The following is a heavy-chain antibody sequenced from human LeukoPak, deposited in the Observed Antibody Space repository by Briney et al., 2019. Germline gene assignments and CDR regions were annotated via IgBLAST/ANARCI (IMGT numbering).Heavy chain of an antibody. Sequence: GGSLRLSCAASGFTFSSYEMNWVRQAPGKGLEWVSYISSSGSTIYYADSVKGRFTISRDNAKNSLYLQMNSLRAEDTAVYYCASSSSWYYYYYMDVWGKGTTVTISS. CDR2: ISSSGSTI. J-gene: IGHJ6*03. D-gene: IGHD6-13*01. V-gene: IGHV3-48*03. CDR1: GFTFSSYE. CDR3: ASSSSWYYYYYMDV.